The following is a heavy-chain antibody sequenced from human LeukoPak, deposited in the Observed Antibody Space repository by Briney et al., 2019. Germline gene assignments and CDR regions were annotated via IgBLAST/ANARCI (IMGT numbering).Heavy chain of an antibody. J-gene: IGHJ6*03. CDR2: ITSTSTYM. CDR3: ARDPYSGGYGAYYYYYMDL. V-gene: IGHV3-21*01. Sequence: PGGSLRLSCAASGFTFSNYWMHWVRQAPGKGLEWVSSITSTSTYMYYADSVKGLFTISRDNAKNSLYLQMNGLRVEDTAVYYCARDPYSGGYGAYYYYYMDLWGKGTTVTISS. D-gene: IGHD1-26*01. CDR1: GFTFSNYW.